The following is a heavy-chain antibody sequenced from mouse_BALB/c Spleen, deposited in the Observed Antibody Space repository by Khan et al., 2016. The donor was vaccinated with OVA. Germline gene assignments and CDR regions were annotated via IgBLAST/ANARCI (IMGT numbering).Heavy chain of an antibody. CDR2: INNGGSYT. Sequence: EVELVESGGDLVKPGGSLKLSCEASGFTFSSYGMSWVRQTPDKRLEWVATINNGGSYTYYPDSVKGRLTISRDNAKKTLYLQMSSLRAEDTAMYYCARRRFTSPAAWFAYWGQGTLVTVSA. CDR3: ARRRFTSPAAWFAY. V-gene: IGHV5-6*01. J-gene: IGHJ3*01. CDR1: GFTFSSYG. D-gene: IGHD1-1*01.